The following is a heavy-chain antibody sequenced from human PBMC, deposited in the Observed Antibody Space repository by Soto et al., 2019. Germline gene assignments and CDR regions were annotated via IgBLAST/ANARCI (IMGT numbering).Heavy chain of an antibody. CDR3: ERRGYYAISAFDI. V-gene: IGHV4-39*01. D-gene: IGHD2-8*01. CDR1: GGSISSSSYY. J-gene: IGHJ3*02. Sequence: PSETLSLTCTVSGGSISSSSYYWGWIRQPPGKGLEWIGSIYYSGSTYYNPSLKSRVTISVDTSKNQFSLKLSSVTAADTAVYYCERRGYYAISAFDIWGQGTMVTVSS. CDR2: IYYSGST.